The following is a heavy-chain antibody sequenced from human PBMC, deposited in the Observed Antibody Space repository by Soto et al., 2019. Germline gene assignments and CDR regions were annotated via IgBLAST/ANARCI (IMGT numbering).Heavy chain of an antibody. D-gene: IGHD3-3*01. CDR3: AKREERTTIFGVVTKKDY. Sequence: SVKVSCKASGGTFSSYAISWVRQAPGQGLEWMGGIIPIFGTANYAQKFQGRVTITADESTSTAYMELSSLRAEDTAVYYCAKREERTTIFGVVTKKDYWGQGTLVTVSS. V-gene: IGHV1-69*13. CDR1: GGTFSSYA. J-gene: IGHJ4*02. CDR2: IIPIFGTA.